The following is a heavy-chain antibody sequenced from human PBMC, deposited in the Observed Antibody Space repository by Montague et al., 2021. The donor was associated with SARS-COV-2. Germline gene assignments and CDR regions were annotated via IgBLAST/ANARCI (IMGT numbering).Heavy chain of an antibody. J-gene: IGHJ6*03. V-gene: IGHV4-34*01. D-gene: IGHD3-10*01. CDR1: GGSFSTHS. Sequence: SETLSLTCAVHGGSFSTHSWNWIRQPPGKGLEWIGEIHHGGSTNYNPSLKSRVTISADTSKNQFSLKLTSVAAADTAVYSCARLGDGVVPSPILGVGPYYSYYYMDVWGKGTTVTVSS. CDR3: ARLGDGVVPSPILGVGPYYSYYYMDV. CDR2: IHHGGST.